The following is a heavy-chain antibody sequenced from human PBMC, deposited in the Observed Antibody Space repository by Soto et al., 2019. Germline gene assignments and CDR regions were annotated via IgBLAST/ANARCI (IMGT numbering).Heavy chain of an antibody. CDR3: ATGGVSGANSAEYFDY. D-gene: IGHD2-15*01. CDR2: INAGQGHT. Sequence: ASVKVSCKASGYTFTRYSIHWVRQAPGQRLEWMGRINAGQGHTKYSQNFQGRLTITSDTSANTAYMELSSLRSEDTALYYCATGGVSGANSAEYFDYWGQGTLVTVSS. V-gene: IGHV1-3*01. CDR1: GYTFTRYS. J-gene: IGHJ4*02.